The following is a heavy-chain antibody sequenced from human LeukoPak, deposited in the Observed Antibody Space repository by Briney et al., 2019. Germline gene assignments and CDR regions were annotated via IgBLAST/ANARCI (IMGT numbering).Heavy chain of an antibody. CDR3: ATRSTGVAATFDC. J-gene: IGHJ4*02. Sequence: SETLSLTRMVSVGSISSYYWSWMRQPPWKGVEWIGYISYSGNTNYNPSLKSRVTISVDTSKNQFSLKLSSVTAADTAVYYCATRSTGVAATFDCWGQGALVTVSS. V-gene: IGHV4-59*01. CDR2: ISYSGNT. CDR1: VGSISSYY. D-gene: IGHD2-15*01.